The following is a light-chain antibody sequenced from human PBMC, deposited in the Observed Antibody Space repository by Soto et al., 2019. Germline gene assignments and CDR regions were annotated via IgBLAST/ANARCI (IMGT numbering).Light chain of an antibody. CDR1: TRDVGGYNY. V-gene: IGLV2-14*03. CDR2: DVT. Sequence: QSALTQPAPVSGSPGQSITISCTGTTRDVGGYNYVSWYQQHPGKTPKLMIYDVTNRPSGVSNRFSGSKSGNTASLTISGLQAEDEADYYCSSYTSSSTPVVFGGGTKVTVL. J-gene: IGLJ2*01. CDR3: SSYTSSSTPVV.